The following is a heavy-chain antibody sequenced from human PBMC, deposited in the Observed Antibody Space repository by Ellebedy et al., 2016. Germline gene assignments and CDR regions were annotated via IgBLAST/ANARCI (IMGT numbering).Heavy chain of an antibody. CDR3: YYGHYSAS. Sequence: GESLKISXVASGFTFRNFFMTWIRRAPGKGLEWVATISGAGYTTFFADSVKGRFTISRDNSRDTLYLQMNSLRAEDTAVYYCYYGHYSASWGQGTLVTVSS. V-gene: IGHV3-23*01. J-gene: IGHJ4*02. CDR2: ISGAGYTT. D-gene: IGHD4-17*01. CDR1: GFTFRNFF.